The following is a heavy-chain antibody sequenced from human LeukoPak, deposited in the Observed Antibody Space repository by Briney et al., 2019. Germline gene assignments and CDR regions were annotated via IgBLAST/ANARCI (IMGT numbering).Heavy chain of an antibody. CDR2: IPYDGSNK. Sequence: PGISLRLSCATPGLTFSIYVMHWVRQAPGKGLESAEDIPYDGSNKYYADCVKGRFTISRDNSKNTLYLQMNSLRVKDTAVYYCAKDARGELWLRYYFDYWGQGTLVTVSS. CDR1: GLTFSIYV. V-gene: IGHV3-30*18. CDR3: AKDARGELWLRYYFDY. J-gene: IGHJ4*02. D-gene: IGHD5-18*01.